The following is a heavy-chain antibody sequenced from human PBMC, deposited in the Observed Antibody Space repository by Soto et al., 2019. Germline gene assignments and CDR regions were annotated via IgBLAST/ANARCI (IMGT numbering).Heavy chain of an antibody. Sequence: EVQLVESGGGLVQPGGSLRLSCAASGFTSDNYAMHWVRHAPGKGLEWVSGIRWNSGSMSYADSVKGRFTISRDSAKNSLYLQMNSLRPGDTALYYCARGHHYGDDVGWFDPWGQGTLVTVS. J-gene: IGHJ5*02. V-gene: IGHV3-9*02. CDR3: ARGHHYGDDVGWFDP. CDR1: GFTSDNYA. D-gene: IGHD4-17*01. CDR2: IRWNSGSM.